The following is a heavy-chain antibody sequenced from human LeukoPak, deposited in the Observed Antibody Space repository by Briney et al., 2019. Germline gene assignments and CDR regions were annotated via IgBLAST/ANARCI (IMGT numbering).Heavy chain of an antibody. D-gene: IGHD2-21*02. V-gene: IGHV3-23*01. CDR1: GFTFSSYA. Sequence: GGSLRLSCAASGFTFSSYAMSWVRQAPGKGLEWVSAISGSGGSTYYADSVKGRFTISRDNSKNTLYLQVNSLSAEDTAVYYCAKDPPIVVVTDAFDYWGQGTLVTVSS. CDR2: ISGSGGST. CDR3: AKDPPIVVVTDAFDY. J-gene: IGHJ4*02.